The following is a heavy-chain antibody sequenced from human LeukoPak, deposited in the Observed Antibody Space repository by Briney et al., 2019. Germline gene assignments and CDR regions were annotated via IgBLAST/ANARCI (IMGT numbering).Heavy chain of an antibody. Sequence: ASVKVSCKASGYTFTSYGISWVRQAPGQGLEWMGWISAYNGNTNYAQKLQGRVTMTTDTSMSTAYMELRSLRSDDTAVYYCARDRTPYYDILTGPHWFDPWGQGTLVTVSS. V-gene: IGHV1-18*04. CDR2: ISAYNGNT. D-gene: IGHD3-9*01. CDR1: GYTFTSYG. CDR3: ARDRTPYYDILTGPHWFDP. J-gene: IGHJ5*02.